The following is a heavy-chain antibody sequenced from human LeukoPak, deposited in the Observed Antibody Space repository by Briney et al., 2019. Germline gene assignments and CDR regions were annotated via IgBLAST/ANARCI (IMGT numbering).Heavy chain of an antibody. CDR1: GHTFTSNY. V-gene: IGHV1-46*01. J-gene: IGHJ4*02. Sequence: ASVKVSCKASGHTFTSNYIHWVRQAPGQGLEWMGMIYPRGGSTSYAQKFQGRVTVTRDTSTSTVHMELSGLRSEDTAVYYCARDQEGFDYWGQGTLVTVSS. CDR3: ARDQEGFDY. CDR2: IYPRGGST.